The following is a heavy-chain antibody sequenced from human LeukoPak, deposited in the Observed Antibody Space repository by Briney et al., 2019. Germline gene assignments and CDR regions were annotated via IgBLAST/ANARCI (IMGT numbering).Heavy chain of an antibody. Sequence: GGSLRLSCAASGFTFSSYSMHWVRQAPGKGLEWVAVISYDGSNKYYVDSVKGRFTISRDNSKNTLYLQMNSLRAEDTAVYYCAKDRSGSYFDYWGQGTLVTVSS. D-gene: IGHD1-26*01. CDR3: AKDRSGSYFDY. J-gene: IGHJ4*02. CDR2: ISYDGSNK. V-gene: IGHV3-30*18. CDR1: GFTFSSYS.